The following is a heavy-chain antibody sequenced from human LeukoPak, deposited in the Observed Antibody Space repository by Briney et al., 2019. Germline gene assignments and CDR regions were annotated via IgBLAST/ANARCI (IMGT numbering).Heavy chain of an antibody. V-gene: IGHV3-30*02. CDR3: ARDIYYYDSSGYYFPGGSDY. CDR2: IRYDGNDN. CDR1: GFRFSNYG. J-gene: IGHJ4*02. D-gene: IGHD3-22*01. Sequence: GGSLRLSCAASGFRFSNYGMHWVRQAPGKGLEWVAFIRYDGNDNYKTDSVKGRITTSRDNSKNTLYLQLNSLRAEDTAVYYCARDIYYYDSSGYYFPGGSDYWGQGTLVTVSS.